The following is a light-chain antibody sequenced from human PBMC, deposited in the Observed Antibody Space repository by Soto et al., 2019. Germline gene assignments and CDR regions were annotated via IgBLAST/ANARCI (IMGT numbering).Light chain of an antibody. V-gene: IGKV3-20*01. CDR3: QQYGSSPPWT. CDR1: QSVSSSY. J-gene: IGKJ1*01. Sequence: EIVLTQSPGTLSLFPGERATLSCRASQSVSSSYLAWYQQKPGQAPRLLLYVASSRAAGIPDRFSGSGSGTDVTLTTTRREPEDVAVYYCQQYGSSPPWTFGQGTKVEIK. CDR2: VAS.